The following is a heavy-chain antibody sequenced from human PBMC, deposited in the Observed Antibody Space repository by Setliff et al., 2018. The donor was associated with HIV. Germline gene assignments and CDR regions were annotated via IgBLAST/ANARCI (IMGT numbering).Heavy chain of an antibody. CDR3: ARFVLAWFDFSTGAVEVTYPSAFYF. CDR2: FYYSGTT. D-gene: IGHD2-21*02. CDR1: GASITTNSYY. J-gene: IGHJ4*02. Sequence: SETMSLTCAVSGASITTNSYYWGWIRKTPEKGLEWIGDFYYSGTTYYNPSLKSRATISVDTSQNQFSLRLSSVTAADTAVYHCARFVLAWFDFSTGAVEVTYPSAFYFWGQGILVTVSS. V-gene: IGHV4-39*01.